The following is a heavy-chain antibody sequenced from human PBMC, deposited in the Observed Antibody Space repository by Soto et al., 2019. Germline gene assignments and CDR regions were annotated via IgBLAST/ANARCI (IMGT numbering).Heavy chain of an antibody. CDR3: ARDEAIDY. CDR1: GFSFSFYW. V-gene: IGHV3-7*03. Sequence: PGGSLRLSCAASGFSFSFYWMSWVRQAPGKGLEWVANIKQDGGTQYYVDSVKGRFTISRDNAKNSLCLQMNNLRADDTAVYYCARDEAIDYWGQGTLVTVSS. J-gene: IGHJ4*02. CDR2: IKQDGGTQ.